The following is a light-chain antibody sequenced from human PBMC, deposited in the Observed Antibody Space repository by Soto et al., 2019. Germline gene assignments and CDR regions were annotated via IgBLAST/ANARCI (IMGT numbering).Light chain of an antibody. J-gene: IGKJ1*01. CDR2: GAS. Sequence: EIVMTQSPATLSVSPGERATLSCRASQNVSSNLAWYQQKPGQAPRLLIYGASTRATGFPARFSGSGSGTEFTLTISSLQSEDFAVYYCQQYNNWWTFGQGTKVDIK. V-gene: IGKV3-15*01. CDR3: QQYNNWWT. CDR1: QNVSSN.